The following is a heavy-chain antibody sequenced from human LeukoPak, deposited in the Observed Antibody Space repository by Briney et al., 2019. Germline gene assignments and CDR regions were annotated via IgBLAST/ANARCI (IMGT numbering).Heavy chain of an antibody. J-gene: IGHJ6*03. V-gene: IGHV3-7*01. Sequence: PGGSLRLSCAASGFTVSSYYMSWVRQAPGKGLEWVANVNQGGTEKYYVDSVKGRFTISRDNAENSLYLQMNSLRAEDTAVYYCAREHYFYHMDGWGEGTTVTVSS. CDR1: GFTVSSYY. CDR3: AREHYFYHMDG. CDR2: VNQGGTEK.